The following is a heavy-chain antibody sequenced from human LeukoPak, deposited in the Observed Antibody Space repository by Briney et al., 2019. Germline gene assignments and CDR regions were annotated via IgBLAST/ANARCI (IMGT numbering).Heavy chain of an antibody. CDR3: AKDVVPDSGWDLDY. D-gene: IGHD6-19*01. CDR2: INSDGTNI. Sequence: GGSLRLSCAASGFTFSSYWMHWVRQAPGKGLVWVSRINSDGTNITYVDSVKGRFTISRDNSKNTLYLQMSSLRTEDTAIYYCAKDVVPDSGWDLDYWGQGTLVTVSS. CDR1: GFTFSSYW. J-gene: IGHJ4*02. V-gene: IGHV3-74*01.